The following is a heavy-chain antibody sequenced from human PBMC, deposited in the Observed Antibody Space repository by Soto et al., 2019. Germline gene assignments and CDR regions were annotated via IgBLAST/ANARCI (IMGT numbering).Heavy chain of an antibody. CDR1: GFTFSSYG. CDR2: IWYDGSNK. Sequence: GGSLRLSCAASGFTFSSYGMHWVRQAPGKGLEWVSFIWYDGSNKYYADSVKGRFTISIDNSKNTLYLQMNSLRAEETAVYYCARDSDYGDYGDAFYXWGQGTMVTVS. J-gene: IGHJ3*02. D-gene: IGHD4-17*01. V-gene: IGHV3-33*01. CDR3: ARDSDYGDYGDAFYX.